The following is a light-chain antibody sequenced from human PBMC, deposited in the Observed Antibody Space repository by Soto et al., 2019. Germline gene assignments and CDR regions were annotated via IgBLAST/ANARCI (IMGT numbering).Light chain of an antibody. CDR3: HQYNDWLYT. V-gene: IGKV3-15*01. J-gene: IGKJ2*01. CDR1: QGSGSN. CDR2: SAS. Sequence: EVLTTQPPATRSVSQSDGATLPCRASQGSGSNLAWYQQGPGQAPRLLISSASTRATGFPARFSGSGSGTDFTLTITRLQSEDCAVYYCHQYNDWLYTFGQGIKVDIQ.